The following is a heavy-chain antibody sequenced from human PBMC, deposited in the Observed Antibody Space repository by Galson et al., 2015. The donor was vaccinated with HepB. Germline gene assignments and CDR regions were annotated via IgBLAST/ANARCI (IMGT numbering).Heavy chain of an antibody. Sequence: SVKVSCKASGYTFTSYYMHWVRQTPGQGLEWMGIINPSGGSTSYAQKFQGRVTMTRDTSTSTVYMELSSLRSEDTAVYYCARVGGQYCSGGSCYPTGQSFDYWGQGTLVTVSS. V-gene: IGHV1-46*03. CDR3: ARVGGQYCSGGSCYPTGQSFDY. D-gene: IGHD2-15*01. CDR1: GYTFTSYY. J-gene: IGHJ4*02. CDR2: INPSGGST.